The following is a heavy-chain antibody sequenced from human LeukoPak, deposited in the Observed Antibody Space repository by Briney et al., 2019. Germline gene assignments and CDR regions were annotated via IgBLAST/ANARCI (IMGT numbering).Heavy chain of an antibody. Sequence: PSETLSLTCGVSGASISSSNWWSWVRQPPGKGLEWIGEIYHGGSTNYNPSLKSRVTISVDTSKNQFSLKLSSVTAADTAVYYCARHEYSSSPGAFDIWGQGTMVTVSS. CDR2: IYHGGST. CDR3: ARHEYSSSPGAFDI. V-gene: IGHV4/OR15-8*01. D-gene: IGHD6-6*01. J-gene: IGHJ3*02. CDR1: GASISSSNW.